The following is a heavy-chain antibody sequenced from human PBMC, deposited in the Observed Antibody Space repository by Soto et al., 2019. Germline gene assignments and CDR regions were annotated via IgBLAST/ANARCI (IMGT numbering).Heavy chain of an antibody. CDR1: GYTFTSYD. J-gene: IGHJ5*02. Sequence: ASVKVSCKASGYTFTSYDINWVRQATGQGLEWMGWMNPNSGNTGYAQKFQGRVTMTRNTSISTAYMELSSLRSEDTAVYYCARGRYVVSAHLGAGPWGQGTLVTVSS. V-gene: IGHV1-8*01. CDR2: MNPNSGNT. D-gene: IGHD3-9*01. CDR3: ARGRYVVSAHLGAGP.